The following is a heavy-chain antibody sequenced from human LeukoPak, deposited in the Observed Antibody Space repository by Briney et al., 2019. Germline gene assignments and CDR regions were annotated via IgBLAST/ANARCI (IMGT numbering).Heavy chain of an antibody. CDR2: ISYDGSNK. V-gene: IGHV3-30*03. J-gene: IGHJ4*02. D-gene: IGHD1-1*01. CDR3: VRDDWKDY. CDR1: GFTFSSYG. Sequence: GGSLRLSCAASGFTFSSYGMHWVRQAPGKGLEWVAVISYDGSNKYYADSVKGRFTISRDNSKNTLYLQMNSLRAEDTAVYYCVRDDWKDYWGQGTLVTVSS.